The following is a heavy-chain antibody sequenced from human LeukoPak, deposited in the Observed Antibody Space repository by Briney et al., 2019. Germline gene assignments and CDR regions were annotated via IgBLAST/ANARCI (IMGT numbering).Heavy chain of an antibody. V-gene: IGHV1-69*04. CDR1: GGTFSSYA. CDR2: IIPILGIA. CDR3: ARHFGTGDNFDY. J-gene: IGHJ4*02. Sequence: VASVKVSCKASGGTFSSYAISWVRQAPGQGLEWMGRIIPILGIANYAQKFQGRVTMTRNTSISTAYVELSSLRPEDTAVYYCARHFGTGDNFDYWGQGTLLIVSS. D-gene: IGHD1-1*01.